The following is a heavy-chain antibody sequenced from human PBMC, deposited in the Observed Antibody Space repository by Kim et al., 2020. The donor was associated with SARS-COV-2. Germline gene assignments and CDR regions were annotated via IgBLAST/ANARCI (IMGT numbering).Heavy chain of an antibody. Sequence: ASVKVSCKASGYTFTSYAMHWVRQAPGQRLEWMGWINAGNGNTKYSQKFQGRVTITRDTSASTAYMELSSLRSEDTAVYYCARALLGIVVVPAAIFYGYWGQGTLVTVSS. V-gene: IGHV1-3*01. CDR3: ARALLGIVVVPAAIFYGY. J-gene: IGHJ4*02. D-gene: IGHD2-2*01. CDR1: GYTFTSYA. CDR2: INAGNGNT.